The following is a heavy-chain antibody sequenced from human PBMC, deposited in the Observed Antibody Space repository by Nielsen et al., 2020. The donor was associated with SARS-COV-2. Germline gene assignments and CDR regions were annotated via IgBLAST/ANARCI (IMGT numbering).Heavy chain of an antibody. CDR2: IIPIFGIA. Sequence: SVKVSCKASGGTFSSYAISWVRQAPGQGLEWMGGIIPIFGIANYAQKFQGRVTITADKSTSTAYMELSSLRSEDTAVYYCARGTAMGYYYYGMDVWGQGTTVTVSS. V-gene: IGHV1-69*10. CDR1: GGTFSSYA. J-gene: IGHJ6*02. D-gene: IGHD5-18*01. CDR3: ARGTAMGYYYYGMDV.